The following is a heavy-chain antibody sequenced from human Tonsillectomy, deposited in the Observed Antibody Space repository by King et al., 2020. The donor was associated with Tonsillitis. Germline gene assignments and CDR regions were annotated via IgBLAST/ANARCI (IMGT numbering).Heavy chain of an antibody. V-gene: IGHV3-30*04. CDR3: ARDLMSGDGNDHLGYFDY. CDR2: ISYDGSDK. Sequence: QLVQSGGGVVQPGRSLRLSCAASGFTFSIYAMHWVRQAPGKGLEWGAIISYDGSDKYYADSVKGRFTISRDNSKNKMYVQMNSLTAEDTAVYYCARDLMSGDGNDHLGYFDYWGQGILVTVSS. D-gene: IGHD1-1*01. CDR1: GFTFSIYA. J-gene: IGHJ4*02.